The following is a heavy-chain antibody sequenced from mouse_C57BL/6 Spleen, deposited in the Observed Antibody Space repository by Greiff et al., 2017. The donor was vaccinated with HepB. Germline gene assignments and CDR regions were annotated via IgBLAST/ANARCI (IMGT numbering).Heavy chain of an antibody. Sequence: VQLQQSGPELVKPGASVKISCKASGYTFTDYYMNWVKQSHGKSLEWIGDINPNNGGTSYNQKFKGKATLTVDKSSSTAYMELRSLTSEDSAVYYCAKGGDGYYEYFDVWGTGTTVTVSS. D-gene: IGHD2-3*01. J-gene: IGHJ1*03. CDR2: INPNNGGT. V-gene: IGHV1-26*01. CDR3: AKGGDGYYEYFDV. CDR1: GYTFTDYY.